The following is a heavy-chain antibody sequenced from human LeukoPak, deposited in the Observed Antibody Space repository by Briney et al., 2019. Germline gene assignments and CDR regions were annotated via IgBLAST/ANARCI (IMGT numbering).Heavy chain of an antibody. CDR2: IIPIFGTA. V-gene: IGHV1-69*13. Sequence: SVKVSCKASGGTFSSYAISWVRQAPGQGPEWMGGIIPIFGTANYAQKFQGRVTITADESTSTAYMELSSLRSEDTAVYYCARERDYGDYFSYGMDVWGQGTTVTVSS. CDR1: GGTFSSYA. D-gene: IGHD4-17*01. J-gene: IGHJ6*02. CDR3: ARERDYGDYFSYGMDV.